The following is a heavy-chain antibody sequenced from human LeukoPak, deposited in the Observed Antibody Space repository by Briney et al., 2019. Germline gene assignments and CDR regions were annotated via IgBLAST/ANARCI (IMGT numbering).Heavy chain of an antibody. J-gene: IGHJ4*02. CDR1: GFPFNNHW. Sequence: GGSLRLSCAASGFPFNNHWMSWVRQAPGKGLESVANIKQDGSDKYYVDSVKGRFTISRDNAQDSLYLQMNSLRAEDPAVYYCARLMTMPSFDYWGQGTLVTVAS. D-gene: IGHD4/OR15-4a*01. V-gene: IGHV3-7*03. CDR2: IKQDGSDK. CDR3: ARLMTMPSFDY.